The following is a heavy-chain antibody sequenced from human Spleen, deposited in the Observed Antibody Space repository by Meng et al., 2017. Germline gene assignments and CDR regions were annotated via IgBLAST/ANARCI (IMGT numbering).Heavy chain of an antibody. D-gene: IGHD2-21*02. V-gene: IGHV3-20*04. CDR3: VRKTRYCGGDCYPDY. Sequence: GGSLRPSCAASGFTFDDHGMSWVRQAPGKGLEWVSGINWNGGSTGYADSVKGRFTISRDDAKNSLYLQMNSLRAEDTAVYYCVRKTRYCGGDCYPDYWGQGTLVTVSS. CDR1: GFTFDDHG. CDR2: INWNGGST. J-gene: IGHJ4*02.